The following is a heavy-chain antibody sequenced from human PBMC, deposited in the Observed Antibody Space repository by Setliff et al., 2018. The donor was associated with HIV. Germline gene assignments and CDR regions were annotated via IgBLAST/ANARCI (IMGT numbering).Heavy chain of an antibody. J-gene: IGHJ4*02. Sequence: GGSLRLSCAASGFTFGSYAMSWVRQAPGKGLEWISAISGSGDYTYYPDSVKGRFTISRDNAKNSLYLQMNSLRAEDTAVYYCARDLSLFYYYDSSGGDYWGQGTLVTVSS. V-gene: IGHV3-23*01. CDR2: ISGSGDYT. D-gene: IGHD3-22*01. CDR1: GFTFGSYA. CDR3: ARDLSLFYYYDSSGGDY.